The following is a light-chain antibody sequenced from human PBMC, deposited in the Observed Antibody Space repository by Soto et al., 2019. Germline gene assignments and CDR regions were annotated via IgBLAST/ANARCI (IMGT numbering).Light chain of an antibody. V-gene: IGKV1-5*01. CDR3: QHFDASRN. CDR1: QNIRNY. CDR2: DAS. Sequence: DIQMTQSPSTLSASVGDRVTITCRASQNIRNYVGWYLHQPGKVPRLLIYDASTLESGVSSRFRGSGSGTDFTLTINSLHPDDFGTYYCQHFDASRNFGQG. J-gene: IGKJ2*01.